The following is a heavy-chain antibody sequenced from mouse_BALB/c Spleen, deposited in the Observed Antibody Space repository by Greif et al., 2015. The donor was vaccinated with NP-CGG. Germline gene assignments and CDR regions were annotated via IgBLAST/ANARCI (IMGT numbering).Heavy chain of an antibody. J-gene: IGHJ4*01. CDR1: GYTFTDYN. CDR3: ARHRSLPYYYAMDY. V-gene: IGHV1S29*02. D-gene: IGHD1-2*01. CDR2: IYPYNGGT. Sequence: EVQRVESGPELVKPGASVKISCKASGYTFTDYNMHWVKQSHGKSLEWIGYIYPYNGGTGYNQKFKSKATLTVDNSSSTAYMELRSLTSEDSAVYYCARHRSLPYYYAMDYWGQGTSVTVSS.